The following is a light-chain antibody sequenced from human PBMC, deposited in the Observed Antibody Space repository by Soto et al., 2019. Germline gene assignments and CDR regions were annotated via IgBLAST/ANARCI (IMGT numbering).Light chain of an antibody. CDR2: EVS. Sequence: QSALTQPPSASGSPGQSVTISCTGTSSDVGGYNYVSWYQQHPGKAPKLMIYEVSKRPSGVPDRFSGSKFGNTASLTVSGLQAEDEADYYCSSYAGSNNPLFGGGTKVTVL. J-gene: IGLJ2*01. CDR1: SSDVGGYNY. CDR3: SSYAGSNNPL. V-gene: IGLV2-8*01.